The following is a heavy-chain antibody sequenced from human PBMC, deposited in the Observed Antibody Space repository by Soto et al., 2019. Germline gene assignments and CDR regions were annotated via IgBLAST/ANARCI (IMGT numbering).Heavy chain of an antibody. CDR1: GDSVSSNSAA. V-gene: IGHV6-1*01. CDR2: TYYRSKWYN. CDR3: ARVAAAGDHYYHYYYLDV. Sequence: SQTLSLTCAISGDSVSSNSAAWNWIRQSPSRGLEWLGRTYYRSKWYNDYAVSVKSRITINPDTSKNQFSLQLNSVTPEDTAVYYCARVAAAGDHYYHYYYLDVWGKGTTVTVSS. J-gene: IGHJ6*03. D-gene: IGHD6-13*01.